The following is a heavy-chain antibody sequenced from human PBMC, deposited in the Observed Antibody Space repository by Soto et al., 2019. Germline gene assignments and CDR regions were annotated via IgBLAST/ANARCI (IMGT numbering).Heavy chain of an antibody. Sequence: PGGSLRLSCAASGFTFSSYAMSWVRQAPGKGLEWVSAISGSGGSTYYADSVKGRFTISRDNSKNTLYLQMNSLRAEDTAVYYCAKPMVRGPRAGSFDYWGQGTLVTVSS. J-gene: IGHJ4*02. V-gene: IGHV3-23*01. CDR3: AKPMVRGPRAGSFDY. D-gene: IGHD3-10*01. CDR2: ISGSGGST. CDR1: GFTFSSYA.